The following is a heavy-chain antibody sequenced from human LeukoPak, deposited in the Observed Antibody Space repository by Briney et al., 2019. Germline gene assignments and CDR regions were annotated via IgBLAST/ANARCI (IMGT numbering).Heavy chain of an antibody. CDR1: GGSISSYY. Sequence: SETLSLTCTVSGGSISSYYWSWIRQPPGKGLEWIGEINHSGSTNYNPSLKSRVTISVDTSKNQFSLKLSSVTAADTAVYYCARGSGSTSSDIVATMGYWGQGTLVTVSS. D-gene: IGHD5-12*01. J-gene: IGHJ4*02. CDR2: INHSGST. V-gene: IGHV4-34*01. CDR3: ARGSGSTSSDIVATMGY.